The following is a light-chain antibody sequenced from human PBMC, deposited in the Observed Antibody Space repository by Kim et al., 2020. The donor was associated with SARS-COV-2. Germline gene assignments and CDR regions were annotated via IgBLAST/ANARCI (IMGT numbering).Light chain of an antibody. V-gene: IGKV3-20*01. J-gene: IGKJ2*01. CDR2: GTS. Sequence: WSPGERATLSCRASQTINSHYLAGYQQIPGQPPRLLSYGTSTRATGIPDRFSGSGSGTDFTLTISRLEPEDLAVYYCQQYGRSQYTFGQGTKLEI. CDR1: QTINSHY. CDR3: QQYGRSQYT.